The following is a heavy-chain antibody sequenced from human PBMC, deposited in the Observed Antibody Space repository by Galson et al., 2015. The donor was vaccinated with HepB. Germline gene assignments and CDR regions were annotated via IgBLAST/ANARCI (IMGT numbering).Heavy chain of an antibody. CDR2: ISGSGGST. J-gene: IGHJ3*02. CDR3: AGPIFGVVIIGSTDAFDI. Sequence: SLRLSCAASGFTFSSYAMSWVRQAPGKGLEWVSAISGSGGSTYYADSVKGRFTISRDNSKNTLYLQMNSLRAEDTAVYYCAGPIFGVVIIGSTDAFDIWGQGTMVTVSS. V-gene: IGHV3-23*01. D-gene: IGHD3-3*01. CDR1: GFTFSSYA.